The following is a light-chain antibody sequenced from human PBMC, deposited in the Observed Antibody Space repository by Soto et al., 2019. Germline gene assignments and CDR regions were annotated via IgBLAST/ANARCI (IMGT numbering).Light chain of an antibody. J-gene: IGKJ5*01. V-gene: IGKV3D-15*01. Sequence: EIVMTQSPATLSVSPGERATLSCRASQSVSRNLAWYQQKPGQAPRLLIYDASNRATGIPARFSGSGSGTDLTLTISRLEPEDAAIYYCQQSHIWPPITFGQGTRLEIK. CDR2: DAS. CDR1: QSVSRN. CDR3: QQSHIWPPIT.